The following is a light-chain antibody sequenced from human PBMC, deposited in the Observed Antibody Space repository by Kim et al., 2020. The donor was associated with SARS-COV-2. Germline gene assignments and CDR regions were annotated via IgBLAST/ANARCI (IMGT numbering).Light chain of an antibody. V-gene: IGLV2-8*01. CDR3: TSCAGKTKVI. CDR1: SGDVGTCNF. J-gene: IGLJ2*01. Sequence: GWSVTICCTGSSGDVGTCNFVSWYQQRPGTAPKLMIDEVSKRPSGVPDRFTGSKSGNTASLTVSGLQAEDEADYYCTSCAGKTKVIFGGGTQLTVL. CDR2: EVS.